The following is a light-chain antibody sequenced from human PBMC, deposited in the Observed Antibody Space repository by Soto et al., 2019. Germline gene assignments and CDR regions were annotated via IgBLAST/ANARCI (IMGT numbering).Light chain of an antibody. CDR1: QSVSSY. J-gene: IGKJ3*01. CDR3: QQRSYWPPT. V-gene: IGKV3-11*01. CDR2: DAS. Sequence: EIVLTQSPATLSLSPGERATLSCRASQSVSSYLAWYQQKPGQAPRLLIYDASNTATGIPARFSGSGSGTDFPLTISSLEPEDFAVYYCQQRSYWPPTFGPGTKVDIK.